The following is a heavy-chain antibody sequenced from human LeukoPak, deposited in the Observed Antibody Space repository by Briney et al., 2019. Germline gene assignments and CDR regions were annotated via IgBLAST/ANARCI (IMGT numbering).Heavy chain of an antibody. V-gene: IGHV3-23*01. D-gene: IGHD6-13*01. CDR3: AREGTPGTLDY. CDR1: GFTFSSYA. J-gene: IGHJ4*02. Sequence: GGSLRLSCAASGFTFSSYAMSWVRQAPRKGLEWVSAISGSGGSTYYADSVKGRFTISRDNSKNTLYLQMGSLTAEDMAVYYCAREGTPGTLDYWGRGTLVTVSS. CDR2: ISGSGGST.